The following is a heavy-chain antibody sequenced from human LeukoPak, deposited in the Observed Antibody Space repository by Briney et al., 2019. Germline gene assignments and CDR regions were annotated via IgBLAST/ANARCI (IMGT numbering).Heavy chain of an antibody. J-gene: IGHJ4*02. CDR1: GFTFSSYG. CDR3: ARDRNSSWYGYYFDY. Sequence: GGSLRLSCAASGFTFSSYGMHWVRQAPGKGLEGVAVIWYDGSNKYYAHSVKGRFTISRDNSKNTLYLQMNSLRAEDTAVYYCARDRNSSWYGYYFDYWGQGTLVTVSS. D-gene: IGHD6-13*01. V-gene: IGHV3-33*01. CDR2: IWYDGSNK.